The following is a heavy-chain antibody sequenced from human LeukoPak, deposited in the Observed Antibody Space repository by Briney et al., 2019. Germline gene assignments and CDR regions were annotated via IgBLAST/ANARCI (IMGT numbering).Heavy chain of an antibody. J-gene: IGHJ4*02. CDR3: VRHIRNTHWDY. Sequence: PGGSLRLSCAASGFTFSDYGMHWVRQAPGQGLEWVAVIWPDGSIEYYVDSVRGRFTVSRDNSKRTLYLQMNSLRAEDTAVYYCVRHIRNTHWDYWGQGTLVTVSS. CDR2: IWPDGSIE. CDR1: GFTFSDYG. V-gene: IGHV3-33*01. D-gene: IGHD2-21*01.